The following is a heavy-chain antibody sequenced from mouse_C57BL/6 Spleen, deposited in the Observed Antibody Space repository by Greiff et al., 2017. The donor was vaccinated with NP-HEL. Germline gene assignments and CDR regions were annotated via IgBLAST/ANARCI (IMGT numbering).Heavy chain of an antibody. CDR1: GYSITSGYY. D-gene: IGHD2-10*01. CDR2: ISYDGSN. CDR3: AAYSTWYFDG. Sequence: EVQLQESGPGLVKPSQSLSLTCSVTGYSITSGYYWNWIRQFPGNKLEWMGYISYDGSNNSNPTLKNRITITRDTSKNQFFLKLNAVTTEDTATYDCAAYSTWYFDGWGTGTTVTVSS. V-gene: IGHV3-6*01. J-gene: IGHJ1*03.